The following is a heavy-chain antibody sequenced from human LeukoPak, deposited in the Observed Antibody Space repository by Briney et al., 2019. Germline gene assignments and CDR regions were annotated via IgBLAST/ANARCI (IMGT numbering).Heavy chain of an antibody. D-gene: IGHD3-16*02. CDR1: GGSISSSSYY. V-gene: IGHV4-39*02. CDR3: AKDNRGLRLGELSFFLDY. J-gene: IGHJ4*02. CDR2: IYYSGST. Sequence: SETLSLTCTVSGGSISSSSYYWGWIRQPPGKGLEWINSIYYSGSTYYNPSLKSRVTISVDTSKNQFSLKLSSLTAADTAVYYCAKDNRGLRLGELSFFLDYWGQGTLVTVSS.